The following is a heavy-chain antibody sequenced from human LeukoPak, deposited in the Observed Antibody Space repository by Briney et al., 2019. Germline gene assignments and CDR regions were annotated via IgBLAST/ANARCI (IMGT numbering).Heavy chain of an antibody. V-gene: IGHV4-61*08. CDR3: ARMSTVTTFGVDYYGMDV. Sequence: SETLSLTCTVSGGPMSSRGYYWSWIRQPPGKGLEWIGYIYYSGSTNYNPSLKSRVTISVDTSKNQFSLKLSSVTAADTAVYYCARMSTVTTFGVDYYGMDVWGQGTTVTVSS. CDR2: IYYSGST. CDR1: GGPMSSRGYY. J-gene: IGHJ6*02. D-gene: IGHD4-11*01.